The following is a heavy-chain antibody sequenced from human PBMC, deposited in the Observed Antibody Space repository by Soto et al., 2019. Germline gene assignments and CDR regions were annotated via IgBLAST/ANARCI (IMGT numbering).Heavy chain of an antibody. V-gene: IGHV4-4*02. CDR1: GGSISSSNW. CDR2: IYHSGST. D-gene: IGHD3-10*01. CDR3: ARGWAMVRGEDYYYGMDV. J-gene: IGHJ6*02. Sequence: PSETLCLTCAVSGGSISSSNWWSWVRQPPGKGLEWIGEIYHSGSTDYNPSLKSRVTISVDKSKNQFSLKLSSVTAADTAVYYCARGWAMVRGEDYYYGMDVWGQGTTVTVS.